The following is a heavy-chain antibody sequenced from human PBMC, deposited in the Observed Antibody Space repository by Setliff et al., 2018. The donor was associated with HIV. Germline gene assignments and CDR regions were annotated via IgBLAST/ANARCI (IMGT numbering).Heavy chain of an antibody. CDR1: EYPFSDYY. J-gene: IGHJ5*02. CDR3: VTDPPVVRGLIITQP. CDR2: VDPENGET. Sequence: ASVKVSCKASEYPFSDYYIHWVQQAPGKGLQWMGRVDPENGETTYADNFQGRLTITANTSAESVYMELSDLGLEDTAVYYCVTDPPVVRGLIITQPWGQGTLVTVSS. D-gene: IGHD3-10*01. V-gene: IGHV1-69-2*01.